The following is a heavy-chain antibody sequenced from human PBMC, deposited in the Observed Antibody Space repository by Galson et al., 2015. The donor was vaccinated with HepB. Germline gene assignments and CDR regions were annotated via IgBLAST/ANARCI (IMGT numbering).Heavy chain of an antibody. CDR2: ISYDGSNK. CDR3: AKGEVDFWSGYYDY. D-gene: IGHD3-3*01. Sequence: LRLSCAASGFTFSSYGMHWVRQAPGKGLEWVAVISYDGSNKYYADSVKGRFTISRDNSKNTLYLQMNSLRAEDTAVYYCAKGEVDFWSGYYDYWGQGTLVTVSS. J-gene: IGHJ4*02. CDR1: GFTFSSYG. V-gene: IGHV3-30*18.